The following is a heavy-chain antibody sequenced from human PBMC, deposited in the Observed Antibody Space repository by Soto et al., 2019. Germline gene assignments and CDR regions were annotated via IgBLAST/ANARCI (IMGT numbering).Heavy chain of an antibody. CDR2: TYYRSKWYN. CDR1: GDSVSSTSAA. Sequence: KQSQTLSLTCAISGDSVSSTSAAWNWIRQSPSRGLEWLGRTYYRSKWYNDYAVSVKSRITINPDTSKNQFSLQLNSVTPADTAVYYCARDIVVVVAAEYYYYYMDVWGKGTTVTVSS. D-gene: IGHD2-15*01. J-gene: IGHJ6*03. V-gene: IGHV6-1*01. CDR3: ARDIVVVVAAEYYYYYMDV.